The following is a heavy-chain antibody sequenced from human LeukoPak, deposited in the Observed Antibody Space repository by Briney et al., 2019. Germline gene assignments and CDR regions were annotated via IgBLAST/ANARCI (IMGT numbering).Heavy chain of an antibody. CDR2: INSDGSTT. CDR3: TSVRATIYFDS. V-gene: IGHV3-74*01. J-gene: IGHJ4*02. CDR1: GFTFSSYW. Sequence: PGGSLRLSCAASGFTFSSYWMHWVRQAPGKGLVWVSLINSDGSTTSYADSVKGRFTISRDSAKNTLYLQMNSLRAEDTAVYYCTSVRATIYFDSWGQGTLVTVSS. D-gene: IGHD1-26*01.